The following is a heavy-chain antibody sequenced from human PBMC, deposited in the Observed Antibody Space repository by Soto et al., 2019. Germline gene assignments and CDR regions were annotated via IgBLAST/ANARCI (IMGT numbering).Heavy chain of an antibody. CDR1: GDSISSSSYY. CDR3: ASPKIAFYNWFDP. CDR2: IYYSGST. D-gene: IGHD3-3*02. J-gene: IGHJ5*02. V-gene: IGHV4-39*01. Sequence: PSETLSLTCTVSGDSISSSSYYWGWIRQPPGKGLEWIGSIYYSGSTYYNPSLKSQVTISVDTSKNQFSLKMSSVTAADTAVYYCASPKIAFYNWFDPWGQGTLVTVSS.